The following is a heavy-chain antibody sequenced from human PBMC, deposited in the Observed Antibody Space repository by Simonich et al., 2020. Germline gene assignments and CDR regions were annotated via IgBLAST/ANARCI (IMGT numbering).Heavy chain of an antibody. CDR2: INPNKGRT. Sequence: HVQLVQSGAEVKKPGASVKVSCKDSGYTFTGYYMHRVRQAPGQGLERIEWINPNKGRTIYAQKFQRRVTTTRDTSISTAYMELSRLRSDDTAVYYCARSSDLLNWNDGPYYWRQGTLVTVSS. CDR3: ARSSDLLNWNDGPYY. D-gene: IGHD1-1*01. V-gene: IGHV1-2*02. J-gene: IGHJ4*02. CDR1: GYTFTGYY.